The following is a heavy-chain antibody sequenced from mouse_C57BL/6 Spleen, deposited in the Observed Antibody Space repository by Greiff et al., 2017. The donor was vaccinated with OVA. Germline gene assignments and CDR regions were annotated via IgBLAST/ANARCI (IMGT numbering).Heavy chain of an antibody. D-gene: IGHD2-4*01. CDR2: ISYSGST. V-gene: IGHV3-1*01. CDR1: GYSITSGYD. CDR3: AREGGYDYDDGFAY. Sequence: EVQLQESGPGMVKPSQSLSLTCTVTGYSITSGYDWHWIRHFPGNKLEWMGYISYSGSTNYNPSLKSRISITHDTSKNHFFLKLNSVTTEDTATYYCAREGGYDYDDGFAYWGQGTLVTVSA. J-gene: IGHJ3*01.